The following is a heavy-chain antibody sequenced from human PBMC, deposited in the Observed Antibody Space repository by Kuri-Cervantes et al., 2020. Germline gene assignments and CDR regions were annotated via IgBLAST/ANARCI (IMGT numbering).Heavy chain of an antibody. Sequence: GESLKISCAASGFTFSSYGMHWVRQAPGKGLEWVAVISYDGSNKYYADSVKGRFTISRDNSENTLYLQMNSLRAEDTALYYCAKDHGYSYGSFDYWGQGTLVTVSS. D-gene: IGHD5-18*01. J-gene: IGHJ4*02. CDR2: ISYDGSNK. V-gene: IGHV3-30*18. CDR3: AKDHGYSYGSFDY. CDR1: GFTFSSYG.